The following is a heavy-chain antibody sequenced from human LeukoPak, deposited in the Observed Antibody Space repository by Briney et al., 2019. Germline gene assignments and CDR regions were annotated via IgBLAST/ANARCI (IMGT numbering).Heavy chain of an antibody. Sequence: GGSLRLSCAASGFTFSSYAMHWVRQAPGKGLEWVSAISSSSSYTNYADSVKGRFTISRDNAKNSLYLQMNSLRAEDTAVYYCARVIAAAGTGAFDIWGQGTMVTVSS. CDR2: ISSSSSYT. V-gene: IGHV3-21*01. J-gene: IGHJ3*02. D-gene: IGHD6-13*01. CDR1: GFTFSSYA. CDR3: ARVIAAAGTGAFDI.